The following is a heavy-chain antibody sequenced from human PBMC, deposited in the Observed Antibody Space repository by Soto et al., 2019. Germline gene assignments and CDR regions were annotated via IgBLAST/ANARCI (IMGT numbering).Heavy chain of an antibody. J-gene: IGHJ6*03. CDR3: ARAGNDDYHYCMDV. Sequence: QVQLVQSGAEVKKPGASVKVSCKSSGYTFTSCYRHWVRQAPVQGLDWVGISNPTDGSATSAQRFRGRVTRTRDKSTSTVYVELSSLRSDDTDVYVCARAGNDDYHYCMDVWGKGTTVTVAS. CDR1: GYTFTSCY. V-gene: IGHV1-46*03. CDR2: SNPTDGSA. D-gene: IGHD1-1*01.